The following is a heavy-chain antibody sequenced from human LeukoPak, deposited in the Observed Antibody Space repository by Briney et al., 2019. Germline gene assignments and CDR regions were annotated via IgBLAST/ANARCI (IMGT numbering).Heavy chain of an antibody. V-gene: IGHV1-18*01. Sequence: ASVKVSCKASGYTFTSYGISWVRQAPGQGLEWMGWISAYNGNTNYAQKLQGRVTMTTDTSTSTAYMELRSLRSDDTAVYYCNLVVVYTDFDYWGQGTLVTVSS. CDR2: ISAYNGNT. CDR3: NLVVVYTDFDY. D-gene: IGHD2-8*02. J-gene: IGHJ4*02. CDR1: GYTFTSYG.